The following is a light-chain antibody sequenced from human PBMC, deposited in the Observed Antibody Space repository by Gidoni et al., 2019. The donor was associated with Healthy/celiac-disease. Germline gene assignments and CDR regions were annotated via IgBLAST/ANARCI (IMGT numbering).Light chain of an antibody. CDR2: KAS. CDR1: QSISSW. V-gene: IGKV1-5*03. J-gene: IGKJ1*01. Sequence: DIKLTQSPSPLSAAVGDRVTIPCRASQSISSWLAWYQQNPWKAPMSLISKASSLESGVPSRFSGSGSGAEFTLTISSLQHDDFAAYYCQQDNSYSETFGQGTKVEIK. CDR3: QQDNSYSET.